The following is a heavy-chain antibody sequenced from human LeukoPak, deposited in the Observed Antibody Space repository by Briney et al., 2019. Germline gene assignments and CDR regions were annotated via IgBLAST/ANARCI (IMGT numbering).Heavy chain of an antibody. CDR3: ASQKLGIGLGNFDY. D-gene: IGHD7-27*01. V-gene: IGHV4-38-2*01. CDR2: IYHSGST. Sequence: PSETLSLTCAVSGYSISSGYCWGWIRQPPGKGLEWIGSIYHSGSTYYNPSLKSRVTISVDTSKNQFSLKLSSVTAADTAVYSCASQKLGIGLGNFDYWGQGTLVTVS. CDR1: GYSISSGYC. J-gene: IGHJ4*02.